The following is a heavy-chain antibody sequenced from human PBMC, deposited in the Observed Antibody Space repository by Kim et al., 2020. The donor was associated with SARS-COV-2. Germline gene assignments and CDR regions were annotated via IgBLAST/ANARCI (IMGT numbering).Heavy chain of an antibody. V-gene: IGHV3-23*01. Sequence: GGSLRLSCAASGFTFSSYAMSWVRQAPGKGLEWVSAISGSGGSTYYADSVKGRFTISRDNSKNTLYLQMNSLRAEDTAVYYCAKDRSKGGRAGYYYGMDVWGQGTTVTVSS. CDR3: AKDRSKGGRAGYYYGMDV. CDR2: ISGSGGST. D-gene: IGHD3-10*01. CDR1: GFTFSSYA. J-gene: IGHJ6*02.